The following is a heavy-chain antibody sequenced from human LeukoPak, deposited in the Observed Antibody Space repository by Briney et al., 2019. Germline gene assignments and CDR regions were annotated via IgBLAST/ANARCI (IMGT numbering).Heavy chain of an antibody. CDR3: ARDYYDSSGYSKYYYYYYMDV. Sequence: SETLTLTCTVSGGSISSYYWSWIRQPAGKGLEWIGRIYTSGSTNYNPSLKSRVTMSVDTSKNQFSLKLSSVTAADTAVYYFARDYYDSSGYSKYYYYYYMDVWGKGTTVTVSS. J-gene: IGHJ6*03. D-gene: IGHD3-22*01. V-gene: IGHV4-4*07. CDR2: IYTSGST. CDR1: GGSISSYY.